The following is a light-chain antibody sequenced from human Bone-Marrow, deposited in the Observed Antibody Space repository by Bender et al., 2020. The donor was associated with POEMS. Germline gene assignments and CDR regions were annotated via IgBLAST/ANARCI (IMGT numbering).Light chain of an antibody. CDR2: DVT. Sequence: QSALTQPASVSASPGQSITISCTGTRSDVGGYNYVSWYRQHPGKAPQLLIYDVTRRPSGVTDRFCGSKSDNAASLTVWGHQAEEEGDYYCSSYGGNNNVMFGGGTKLTVL. V-gene: IGLV2-8*01. CDR3: SSYGGNNNVM. CDR1: RSDVGGYNY. J-gene: IGLJ3*02.